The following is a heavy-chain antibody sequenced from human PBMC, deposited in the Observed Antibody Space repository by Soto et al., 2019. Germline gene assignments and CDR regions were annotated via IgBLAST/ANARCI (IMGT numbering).Heavy chain of an antibody. CDR2: FDPKDGKV. V-gene: IGHV1-24*01. Sequence: ASVKVSCKVSGYSLTELSIHWVRQAPGKGLEWMGGFDPKDGKVVYAQTLAARVTMTEDTATDTVYMELESLTSEDTAVYHCATVRGVGRYWFDTWGPGILVTVSS. CDR3: ATVRGVGRYWFDT. CDR1: GYSLTELS. J-gene: IGHJ5*02. D-gene: IGHD2-8*02.